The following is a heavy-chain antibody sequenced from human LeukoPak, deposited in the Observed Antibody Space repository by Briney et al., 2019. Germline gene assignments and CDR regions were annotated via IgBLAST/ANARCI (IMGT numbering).Heavy chain of an antibody. J-gene: IGHJ4*02. CDR1: GFTFSDVW. CDR2: IKSKTDGGTT. CDR3: TTDQPEYYYDSSGYYL. V-gene: IGHV3-15*01. Sequence: GGSLRLSCAASGFTFSDVWMSWIRQAPGKGLEWVGRIKSKTDGGTTDYAAPVKGRFTISRDDSKNTLYLQMNSLKTEDTAVYYCTTDQPEYYYDSSGYYLWGQGTLVTVSS. D-gene: IGHD3-22*01.